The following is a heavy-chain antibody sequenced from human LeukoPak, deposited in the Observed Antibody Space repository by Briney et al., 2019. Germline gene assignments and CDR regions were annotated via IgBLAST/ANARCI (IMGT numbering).Heavy chain of an antibody. CDR2: INHSGST. J-gene: IGHJ4*02. D-gene: IGHD2-2*01. CDR1: GGSFSGYY. Sequence: SETLSLTCAVYGGSFSGYYWSWIRQPPGKGLEWIGEINHSGSTNYNPSLKSRVTISVDTSKNQFSLKLSSVTAADTAVYYCARHSTLPAAIPFFDYWGQGTLVTVSS. CDR3: ARHSTLPAAIPFFDY. V-gene: IGHV4-34*01.